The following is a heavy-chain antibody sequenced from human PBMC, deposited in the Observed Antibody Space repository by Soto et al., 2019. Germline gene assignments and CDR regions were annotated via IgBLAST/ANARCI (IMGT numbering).Heavy chain of an antibody. J-gene: IGHJ3*02. V-gene: IGHV3-7*05. CDR3: ARDVSPWTSRSYVDAFDI. CDR2: IRKDGSKT. Sequence: EVRLVESGGGLVQPGGSLRLSCAASGFTFSSDWMTWVRQAPGKGLEWVANIRKDGSKTSYLDSVRGRFTISRDNAQSSLYMRMDRLRAEETALYYCARDVSPWTSRSYVDAFDIWGQATMVTVSS. D-gene: IGHD6-13*01. CDR1: GFTFSSDW.